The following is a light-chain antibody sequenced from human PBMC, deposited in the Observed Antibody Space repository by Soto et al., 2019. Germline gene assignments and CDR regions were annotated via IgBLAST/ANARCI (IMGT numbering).Light chain of an antibody. CDR1: QSISNS. J-gene: IGKJ1*01. CDR2: GTS. V-gene: IGKV1-39*01. Sequence: DIQLTQSPSSLSASVGDRVTITCRASQSISNSLNWYQQKPGKAPNLLIYGTSDLQSGVPSRFSGSGSGTEFTITISSLQRDDFATDYCQQSHSASWTFGQGTKVEIK. CDR3: QQSHSASWT.